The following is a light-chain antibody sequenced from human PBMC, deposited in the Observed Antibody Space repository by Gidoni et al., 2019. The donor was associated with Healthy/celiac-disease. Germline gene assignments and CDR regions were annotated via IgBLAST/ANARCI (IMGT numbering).Light chain of an antibody. CDR1: QSVSSSY. J-gene: IGKJ1*01. CDR3: QQYGSSPWT. Sequence: EIVVTQSTGTLSLSPGERATLSCRASQSVSSSYLAWYQQKPGQAPRLLIYGASSRATGIPDRFSGSGSGTDFTLTISRLEPEDFAVYYCQQYGSSPWTFGQGTKVEIK. CDR2: GAS. V-gene: IGKV3-20*01.